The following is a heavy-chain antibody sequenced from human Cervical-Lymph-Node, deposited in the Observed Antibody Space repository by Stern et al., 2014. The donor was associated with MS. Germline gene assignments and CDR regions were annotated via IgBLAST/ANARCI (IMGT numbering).Heavy chain of an antibody. Sequence: VQLVESGAEVKKPGASVTISCKASGYTFTSYAIHWVRQAPGQRLEWMGWITPGTGNTRYSQKFQDRVTITRDTSASTAYVELSGLRSEDTAVYYCARSIAGYGDFYHGAFDIWGPWTVVTVSS. CDR1: GYTFTSYA. D-gene: IGHD4-17*01. CDR2: ITPGTGNT. J-gene: IGHJ3*02. V-gene: IGHV1-3*01. CDR3: ARSIAGYGDFYHGAFDI.